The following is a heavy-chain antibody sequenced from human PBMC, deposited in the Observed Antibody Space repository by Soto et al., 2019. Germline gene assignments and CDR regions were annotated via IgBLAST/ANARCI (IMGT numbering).Heavy chain of an antibody. CDR2: IIPIFSSR. CDR3: AREAAAERNYYGLDV. CDR1: RDTFNKYA. Sequence: QVQLVQSGAEVKKPGSSVKVSCKTSRDTFNKYAFNWVRQAPGQGLEWMGWIIPIFSSRNYAEKFQGRVTITADDSTSTAYMELRSLRFEDTAVYYCAREAAAERNYYGLDVWGQGTTVIVSS. V-gene: IGHV1-69*01. D-gene: IGHD6-13*01. J-gene: IGHJ6*02.